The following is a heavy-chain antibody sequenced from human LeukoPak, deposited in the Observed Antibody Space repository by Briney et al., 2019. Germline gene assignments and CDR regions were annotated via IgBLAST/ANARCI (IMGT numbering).Heavy chain of an antibody. Sequence: GGSLRLSCAASGFTFSSYWMHWVRQAPGKGLEWVSGINWNGGSTGYADSVKGRFTISRDNAKNSLYLQMNSLRAEDTALYYCARESILIAAAGTAFDYWGQGTLVTVSS. D-gene: IGHD6-13*01. J-gene: IGHJ4*02. CDR3: ARESILIAAAGTAFDY. CDR2: INWNGGST. CDR1: GFTFSSYW. V-gene: IGHV3-20*04.